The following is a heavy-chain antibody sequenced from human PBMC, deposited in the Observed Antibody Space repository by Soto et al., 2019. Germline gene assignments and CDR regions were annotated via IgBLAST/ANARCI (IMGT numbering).Heavy chain of an antibody. CDR3: ARSVAVPGAHIDY. D-gene: IGHD6-19*01. CDR1: GGSISGSY. J-gene: IGHJ4*02. CDR2: VYYTGST. V-gene: IGHV4-59*01. Sequence: SETLSLTGSVSGGSISGSYWSWIRQSPGKGLEWLGYVYYTGSTNYSPSLRSRVSISVDTSKNEFSLRLSSVTAADTAVYFCARSVAVPGAHIDYWGQGTQVTVSS.